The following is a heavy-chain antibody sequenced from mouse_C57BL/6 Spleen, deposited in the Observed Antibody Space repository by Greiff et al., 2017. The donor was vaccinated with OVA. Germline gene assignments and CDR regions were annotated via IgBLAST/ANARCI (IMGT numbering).Heavy chain of an antibody. CDR2: ISYDGSN. J-gene: IGHJ3*01. CDR3: AREDWFAY. CDR1: GYSITSGYY. V-gene: IGHV3-6*01. Sequence: DVKLQESGPGLVKPSQSLSLTCSVTGYSITSGYYWNWIRQFPGNKLEWMGYISYDGSNNYNPSLKNRISITRDTSKNQFFLKLNSVTTEDTATYYCAREDWFAYWGQGTLVTVSA.